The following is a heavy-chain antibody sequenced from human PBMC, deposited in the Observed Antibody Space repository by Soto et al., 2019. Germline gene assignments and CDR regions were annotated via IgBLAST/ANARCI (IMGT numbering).Heavy chain of an antibody. CDR1: GGSISSYY. J-gene: IGHJ4*02. CDR3: ARGHYDFWSGYQIGFDY. CDR2: IYYSGST. D-gene: IGHD3-3*01. Sequence: SETLSLTCTVSGGSISSYYWSWIRQPPGKGLEWIGYIYYSGSTNYNPSLKSRVTISVNTSKNQFSLKLSSVTAADTAVYYCARGHYDFWSGYQIGFDYWGQGTLVTVSS. V-gene: IGHV4-59*08.